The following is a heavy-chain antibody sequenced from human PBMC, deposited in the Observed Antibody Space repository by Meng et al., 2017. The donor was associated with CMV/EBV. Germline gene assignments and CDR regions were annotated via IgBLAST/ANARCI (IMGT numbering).Heavy chain of an antibody. J-gene: IGHJ4*02. D-gene: IGHD4-23*01. CDR2: IYYSGST. CDR1: GGSISSGDYY. Sequence: QVHVRGAGPGPVKPSQTLSLPCTVSGGSISSGDYYWSWIRQPPGKGLEWIGYIYYSGSTYYNPSLKSRVTISVDTSKNQFSLKLSSVTAADTAVYYCARVLRWNGVIDYWGQGTLVTVSS. V-gene: IGHV4-30-4*08. CDR3: ARVLRWNGVIDY.